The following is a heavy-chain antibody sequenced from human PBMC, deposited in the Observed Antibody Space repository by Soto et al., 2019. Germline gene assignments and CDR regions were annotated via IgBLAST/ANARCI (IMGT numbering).Heavy chain of an antibody. CDR3: ARDLGGWTDS. D-gene: IGHD6-19*01. V-gene: IGHV1-3*01. Sequence: QVQLVQSGAEVKKPGASVKVSCKASGYTFTSYAMQWVRQAPGQRLEWMGWMNAGNGNTKHSQKFQGRVTITSDTYASTDYLELSSLRSEDTAVYYCARDLGGWTDSWGQGSLVTVSS. J-gene: IGHJ4*02. CDR1: GYTFTSYA. CDR2: MNAGNGNT.